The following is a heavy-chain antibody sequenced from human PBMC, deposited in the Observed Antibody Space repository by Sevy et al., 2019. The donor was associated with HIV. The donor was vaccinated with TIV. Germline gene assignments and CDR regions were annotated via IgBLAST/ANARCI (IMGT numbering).Heavy chain of an antibody. Sequence: GGSLRLSFAASGFNFRSYVMSWVRQAPGKGLEWVSGISGSGGSTYYADSVKGRFTISRDNSKNTLYLQMNSLRAEDTAVYYCAKAKTVAAGFDYWGQGTLVTVSS. J-gene: IGHJ4*02. V-gene: IGHV3-23*01. D-gene: IGHD2-15*01. CDR2: ISGSGGST. CDR1: GFNFRSYV. CDR3: AKAKTVAAGFDY.